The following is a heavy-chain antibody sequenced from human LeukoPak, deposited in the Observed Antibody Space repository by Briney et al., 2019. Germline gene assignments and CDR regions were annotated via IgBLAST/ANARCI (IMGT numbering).Heavy chain of an antibody. J-gene: IGHJ4*02. V-gene: IGHV4-59*12. CDR2: INYSGNS. CDR1: GDSISTDY. CDR3: ARLDCISDTCYNY. Sequence: PSETLSLTCIVAGDSISTDYWSWIRQSPGKGLELIGYINYSGNSGYNPSLKSRVTISVDRSKKQVSLKMRSVTAADTAVYYCARLDCISDTCYNYWALGALVAVSS. D-gene: IGHD2-21*01.